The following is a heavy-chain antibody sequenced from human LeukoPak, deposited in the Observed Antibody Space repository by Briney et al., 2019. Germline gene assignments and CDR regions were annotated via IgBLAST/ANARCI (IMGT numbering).Heavy chain of an antibody. CDR3: AKLVPEATSRDFDY. V-gene: IGHV4-39*01. D-gene: IGHD5-24*01. CDR1: VGSISGSSYS. CDR2: INFSGRT. Sequence: SETLSLTCTVSVGSISGSSYSWGCIRQPPGKGLEWIGHINFSGRTYYNPSLKSRVTISVNTSKNQFSLKLNSVTAADTAIYHCAKLVPEATSRDFDYWGQGALVTVSS. J-gene: IGHJ4*02.